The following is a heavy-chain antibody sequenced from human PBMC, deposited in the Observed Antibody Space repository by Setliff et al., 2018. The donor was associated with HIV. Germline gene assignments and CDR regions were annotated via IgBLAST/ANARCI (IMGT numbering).Heavy chain of an antibody. J-gene: IGHJ4*02. CDR3: ARDNRTGYSGGWPLDY. CDR1: GYTFTGYY. D-gene: IGHD5-12*01. CDR2: INPNSGGT. Sequence: ASVKVSCKASGYTFTGYYMHWVRQAPGQGLEWMGWINPNSGGTNYAQKFQGRVTVTRDTPYTTVYMEMKSLRSDDTAIYYCARDNRTGYSGGWPLDYWGQGTLVTVSS. V-gene: IGHV1-2*02.